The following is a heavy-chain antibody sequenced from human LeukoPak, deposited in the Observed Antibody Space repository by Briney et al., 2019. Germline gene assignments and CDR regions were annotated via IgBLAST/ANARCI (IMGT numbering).Heavy chain of an antibody. CDR3: ARGGMGIQLWSFDY. V-gene: IGHV1-46*01. CDR1: GYTFTGYY. D-gene: IGHD5-18*01. J-gene: IGHJ4*02. CDR2: INPSGGRT. Sequence: ASVKVSCKASGYTFTGYYMQWVRQAPGQGLEWMGIINPSGGRTMYAQKFQGRVTMTRDTSTSTVYMEVSSLRSEDTAVYYCARGGMGIQLWSFDYWGQGTLVTVSS.